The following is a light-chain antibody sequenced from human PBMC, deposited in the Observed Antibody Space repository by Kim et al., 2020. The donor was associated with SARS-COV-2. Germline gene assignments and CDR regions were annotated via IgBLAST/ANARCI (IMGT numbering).Light chain of an antibody. CDR1: SSNLGAGYD. CDR3: QSYDSSLNHWV. J-gene: IGLJ3*02. Sequence: QRVTISCTGSSSNLGAGYDVHWYQHLPGTAPKFLIYGNSNRPSGVPDRFSGSKSGTSASLAITGLQTEDEADYYCQSYDSSLNHWVFGGGTQLTVL. CDR2: GNS. V-gene: IGLV1-40*01.